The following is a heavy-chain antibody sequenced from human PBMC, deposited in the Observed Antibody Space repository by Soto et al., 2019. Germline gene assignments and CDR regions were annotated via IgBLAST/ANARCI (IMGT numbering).Heavy chain of an antibody. V-gene: IGHV4-4*02. CDR1: GGSISSSNW. CDR3: ARWATDNNFYYDGMDV. D-gene: IGHD4-4*01. CDR2: IYHSGST. Sequence: PSETLSLTCAVSGGSISSSNWWSWVRQPPGKGLEWIGEIYHSGSTKYNPSLKSRVTISVDKSKNQFSLKLSSVTAADTDVYYCARWATDNNFYYDGMDVWGQGTTVTVSS. J-gene: IGHJ6*02.